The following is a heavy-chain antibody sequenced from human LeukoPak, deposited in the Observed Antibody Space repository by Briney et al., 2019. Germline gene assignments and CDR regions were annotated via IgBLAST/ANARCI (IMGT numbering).Heavy chain of an antibody. J-gene: IGHJ4*02. Sequence: PGGSLRLSCAASGFTLSTYWMSWVRQAPGKGLEWVAGISSDGSSKYYADSVKGRFTISRDNSRNTLYLQMNSLRTEDTALYYCAKGTYTAYNSGCAYWGQGTLVTVSS. CDR3: AKGTYTAYNSGCAY. CDR1: GFTLSTYW. V-gene: IGHV3-30*18. D-gene: IGHD5-24*01. CDR2: ISSDGSSK.